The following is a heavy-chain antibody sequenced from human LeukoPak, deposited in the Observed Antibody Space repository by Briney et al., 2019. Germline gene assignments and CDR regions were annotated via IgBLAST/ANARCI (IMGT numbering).Heavy chain of an antibody. CDR2: ISWNSGSI. CDR3: VRAMGTS. Sequence: GRSLRLSCAASGFTFDDYAMHWVRQAPGKGLEWVSGISWNSGSIGYADSVKGRFTISRDNAKNSLYLQMNSLRAEDTAVYYCVRAMGTSWGQGTQVTVSS. CDR1: GFTFDDYA. D-gene: IGHD7-27*01. J-gene: IGHJ4*02. V-gene: IGHV3-9*01.